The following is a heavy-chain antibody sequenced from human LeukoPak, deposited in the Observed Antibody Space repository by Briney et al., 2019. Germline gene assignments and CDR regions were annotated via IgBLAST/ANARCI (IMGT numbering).Heavy chain of an antibody. D-gene: IGHD2-15*01. Sequence: KPSETLSLTCTVSGGSISSTSSYWGWIRQPPGKGLEWIGSIFYSGTTYYNPSLKSRVTISVDTSKNQFSLKLTSVTATDTSVYYCARHEGYCSGGSCYSVGWFDPWGQGTLVTVSS. CDR3: ARHEGYCSGGSCYSVGWFDP. CDR2: IFYSGTT. CDR1: GGSISSTSSY. J-gene: IGHJ5*02. V-gene: IGHV4-39*01.